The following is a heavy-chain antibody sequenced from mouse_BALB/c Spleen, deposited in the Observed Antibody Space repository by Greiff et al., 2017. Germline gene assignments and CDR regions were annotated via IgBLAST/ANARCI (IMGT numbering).Heavy chain of an antibody. CDR2: ISSGSSTI. V-gene: IGHV5-17*02. J-gene: IGHJ1*01. Sequence: EVKLVESGGGLVQPGGSRKLSCAASGFTFSSFGMHWVCQAPEKGLEWVAYISSGSSTIYYADTVKGRFTISRDNPKNTLFLQMTSLRSEDTAMYYCAKHLGRGYWYFDVWGAGTTVTVSS. CDR3: AKHLGRGYWYFDV. D-gene: IGHD4-1*01. CDR1: GFTFSSFG.